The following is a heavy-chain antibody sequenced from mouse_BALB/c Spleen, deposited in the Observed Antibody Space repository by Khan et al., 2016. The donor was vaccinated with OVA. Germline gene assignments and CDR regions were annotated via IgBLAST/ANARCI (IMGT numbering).Heavy chain of an antibody. V-gene: IGHV9-1*02. CDR3: ARGASYWYFDV. Sequence: QIQLVQSGPELKKPGETVKISCKASGYTFTNYGMNWVKQAPGKGLKWMGWINTYTGEPTYTDDFKGRFAFSLETYASTAYLQINNLKNEDMATYFCARGASYWYFDVWGAETTVTVSS. CDR1: GYTFTNYG. CDR2: INTYTGEP. J-gene: IGHJ1*01.